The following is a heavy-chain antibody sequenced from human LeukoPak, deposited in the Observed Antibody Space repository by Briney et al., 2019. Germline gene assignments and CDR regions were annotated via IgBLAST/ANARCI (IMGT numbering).Heavy chain of an antibody. CDR1: GFTFSDYY. Sequence: GGSLRLSCAASGFTFSDYYMTWIRQAPGKGLEWLSYISSSSDYTDYADSVKGRFTISRDNAKNSLYLQMNGLRVEDTAVYYCARGVGHIHGVYYFDYWGQGILVTVPS. V-gene: IGHV3-11*06. CDR3: ARGVGHIHGVYYFDY. CDR2: ISSSSDYT. J-gene: IGHJ4*02. D-gene: IGHD1-26*01.